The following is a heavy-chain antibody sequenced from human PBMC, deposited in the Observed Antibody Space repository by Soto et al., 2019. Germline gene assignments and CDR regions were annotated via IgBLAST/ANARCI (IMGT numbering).Heavy chain of an antibody. Sequence: EVQLVESGGVVVQPGGSLRLSCAASGFTFDDYAMHWVRQAPGKGLEWVSLISWDGGSTYYADSVKGRFTISRDNTKNTLFLQMNSLRAEDTAVYYCAKERATTTAFDYWGQGALVTVSS. J-gene: IGHJ4*02. CDR3: AKERATTTAFDY. CDR1: GFTFDDYA. CDR2: ISWDGGST. V-gene: IGHV3-43D*04. D-gene: IGHD4-17*01.